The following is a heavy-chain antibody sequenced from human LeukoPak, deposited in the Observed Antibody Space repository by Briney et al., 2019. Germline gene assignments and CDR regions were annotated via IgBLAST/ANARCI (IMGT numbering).Heavy chain of an antibody. J-gene: IGHJ4*02. D-gene: IGHD3-9*01. CDR3: AKGERSYYDILTGYLGLGY. CDR2: ISGSGGST. CDR1: GFTFSSYA. Sequence: GGSLRLSCAASGFTFSSYAMSWVRQAPGKGLEWDSAISGSGGSTYYADSVKGRFTISRDNSKNTLYLQMNSLRAEDTAVYYCAKGERSYYDILTGYLGLGYWGQGTLVTVSS. V-gene: IGHV3-23*01.